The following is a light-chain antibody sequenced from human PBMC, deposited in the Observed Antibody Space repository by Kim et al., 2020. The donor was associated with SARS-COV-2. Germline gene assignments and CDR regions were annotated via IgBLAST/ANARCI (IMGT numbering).Light chain of an antibody. CDR2: GAS. CDR1: QSVNSN. V-gene: IGKV3-15*01. J-gene: IGKJ2*01. Sequence: SVSPGERATLSCRASQSVNSNLAWYQQKPGQAPRLLIYGASTRATGIPASFIGSGSGTEFTLTISSLQSEDFAVYYCQQYNNWPLTFGQGTKLEI. CDR3: QQYNNWPLT.